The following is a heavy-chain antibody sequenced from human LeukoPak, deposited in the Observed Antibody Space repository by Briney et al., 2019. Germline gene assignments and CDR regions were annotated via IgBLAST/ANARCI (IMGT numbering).Heavy chain of an antibody. CDR2: ISSSGSTI. Sequence: GGSLRLSCATSGFGFSSYSMNWVRQAPGKGLEWVSYISSSGSTIYYADSVKGRFTISRDNAKNSLYLQMNSLRAEDTAVYYCAELGITMIGGVWGKGTTVTISS. V-gene: IGHV3-48*04. J-gene: IGHJ6*04. CDR3: AELGITMIGGV. D-gene: IGHD3-10*02. CDR1: GFGFSSYS.